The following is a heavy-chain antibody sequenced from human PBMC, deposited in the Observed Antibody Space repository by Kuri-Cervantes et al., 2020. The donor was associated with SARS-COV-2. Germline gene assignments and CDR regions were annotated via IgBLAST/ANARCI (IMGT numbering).Heavy chain of an antibody. Sequence: GESLKISCAAPGFTFSSYAMSWVRQAPGKGLEWVSYISSSSTIYYADSVKGRFTISRDNAKNSLYLQMNSLRDEDTAVYYCARDLLNVWSGYYYYYGMDVWGQGTTVTVSS. D-gene: IGHD3-3*01. J-gene: IGHJ6*02. CDR2: ISSSSTI. CDR3: ARDLLNVWSGYYYYYGMDV. CDR1: GFTFSSYA. V-gene: IGHV3-48*02.